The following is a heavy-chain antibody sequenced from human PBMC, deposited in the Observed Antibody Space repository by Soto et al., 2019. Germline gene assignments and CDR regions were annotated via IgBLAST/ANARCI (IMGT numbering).Heavy chain of an antibody. CDR3: ARRYGGAFDI. CDR1: GGAISSYY. V-gene: IGHV4-59*08. J-gene: IGHJ3*02. CDR2: IYYSGST. D-gene: IGHD3-10*01. Sequence: SETLSLTCTVTGGAISSYYWSWIRQPPGKGLEWIGYIYYSGSTNYNPSLKSRVTISVDTSKNQFSLKLSSVTAADTAVYYCARRYGGAFDIWGQGTMVT.